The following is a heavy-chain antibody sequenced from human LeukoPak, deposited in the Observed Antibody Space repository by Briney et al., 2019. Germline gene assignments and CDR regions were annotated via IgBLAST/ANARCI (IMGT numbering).Heavy chain of an antibody. V-gene: IGHV1-69*01. CDR2: IIPIFGTA. J-gene: IGHJ4*02. D-gene: IGHD5-12*01. CDR3: ARVGSDIVATSYFDY. Sequence: SVKVSCKASGGTFSSYASSWVRQAPGQGLEWMGGIIPIFGTANYAQKFQGRVTITADESTSTAYMELSSLRSEDTAVYYCARVGSDIVATSYFDYWGQGTLVTVSS. CDR1: GGTFSSYA.